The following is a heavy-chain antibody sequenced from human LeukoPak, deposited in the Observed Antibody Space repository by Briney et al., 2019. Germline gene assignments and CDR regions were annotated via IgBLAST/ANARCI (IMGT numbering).Heavy chain of an antibody. V-gene: IGHV3-15*01. D-gene: IGHD3-10*01. CDR2: IKSKTDGGTT. J-gene: IGHJ4*02. CDR3: TTDPIKTYGCGYLDY. Sequence: GGSLRLSCAASGFTFSNAWMSWVPQAPGKGLEWVSRIKSKTDGGTTDYAAPVKGRFTISRDDSKNTLYLQMNSLKTEDTAVYYCTTDPIKTYGCGYLDYWGQGTLVTVSS. CDR1: GFTFSNAW.